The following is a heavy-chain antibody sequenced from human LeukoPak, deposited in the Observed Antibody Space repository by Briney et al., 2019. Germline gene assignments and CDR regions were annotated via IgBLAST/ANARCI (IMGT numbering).Heavy chain of an antibody. CDR3: VKGRGGSYYAVPDY. D-gene: IGHD1-26*01. Sequence: PGGSLRLSCATSGFTFRSYGMHWVRQAPGKGLEWVAVLSYDGSNKYYADSVKGRFTISRDNSKNTLYLEMNSLRAEDTAAYYCVKGRGGSYYAVPDYWGQGTPVTVSS. V-gene: IGHV3-30*18. J-gene: IGHJ4*02. CDR2: LSYDGSNK. CDR1: GFTFRSYG.